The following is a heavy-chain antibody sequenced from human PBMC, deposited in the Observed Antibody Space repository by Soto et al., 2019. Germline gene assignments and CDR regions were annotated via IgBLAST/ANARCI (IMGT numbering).Heavy chain of an antibody. Sequence: EVQLVESGGGLVQPGGSLRLSCAASGLIFSNYKMHWVRQAPGKGLVWVSRISTDGSITDYADSVKGRFTVSRDNAKNTLYLQMNSLRVDDTAVYYCARYTNGLHYWGQGTLVTVSS. V-gene: IGHV3-74*01. J-gene: IGHJ4*02. CDR2: ISTDGSIT. CDR3: ARYTNGLHY. D-gene: IGHD2-8*01. CDR1: GLIFSNYK.